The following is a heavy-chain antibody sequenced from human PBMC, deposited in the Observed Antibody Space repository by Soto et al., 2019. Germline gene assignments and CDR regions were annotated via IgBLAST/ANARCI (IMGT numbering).Heavy chain of an antibody. V-gene: IGHV3-33*01. D-gene: IGHD3-16*02. CDR1: GFTFSNYG. Sequence: GGSLRLSCAASGFTFSNYGMHWVRQAPGKGLEWVAVIWFDGSNKYYADSVKGRFTISRDNSKNTLYLQMNSLRAEDTAVYYCARDLYDYVWGSYLPYFDYWGQGTLVTVSS. CDR2: IWFDGSNK. J-gene: IGHJ4*02. CDR3: ARDLYDYVWGSYLPYFDY.